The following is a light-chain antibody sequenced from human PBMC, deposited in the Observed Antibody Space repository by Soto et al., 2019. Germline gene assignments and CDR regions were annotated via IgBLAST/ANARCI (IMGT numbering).Light chain of an antibody. CDR1: SSDVGAYDF. CDR2: EVS. CDR3: SSYTTTDPYV. V-gene: IGLV2-14*01. J-gene: IGLJ1*01. Sequence: QSALTQPASVSGSPGQSIIISCTGTSSDVGAYDFVSWYQQHPGKAPKYLIYEVSNRPSGVSDRFSGSKSGTTASLTISGLQAEDEADYYCSSYTTTDPYVFGTGTKLTVL.